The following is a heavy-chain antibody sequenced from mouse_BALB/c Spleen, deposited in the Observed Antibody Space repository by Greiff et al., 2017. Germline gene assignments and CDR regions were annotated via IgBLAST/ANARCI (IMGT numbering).Heavy chain of an antibody. CDR1: GFDFSRYW. V-gene: IGHV4-2*02. CDR2: INPGSSTI. CDR3: ARPSMVTNRLDY. J-gene: IGHJ2*01. D-gene: IGHD2-1*01. Sequence: EVQRVESGGGLLQPGGSRKLSCAASGFDFSRYWMSWARQAPGKGQEWIGEINPGSSTINYTPSLKDKFIISRDNAKNTLYLQMSKVRSEDTALYYCARPSMVTNRLDYWGQGTTLTVSS.